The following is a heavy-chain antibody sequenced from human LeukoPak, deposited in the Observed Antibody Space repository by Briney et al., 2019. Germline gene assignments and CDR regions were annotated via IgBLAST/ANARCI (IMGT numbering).Heavy chain of an antibody. D-gene: IGHD1-14*01. CDR2: IYYSGKT. CDR3: ARDPLNQGWFDP. J-gene: IGHJ5*02. Sequence: PSETLSLTWAGSGGPISSYYWSWIRQPPGKGLEWVGDIYYSGKTNYNPSLKSRVTISVDTSKNPSSLQLSSVTAADTAVYYCARDPLNQGWFDPWGQGTLVTVSS. CDR1: GGPISSYY. V-gene: IGHV4-59*01.